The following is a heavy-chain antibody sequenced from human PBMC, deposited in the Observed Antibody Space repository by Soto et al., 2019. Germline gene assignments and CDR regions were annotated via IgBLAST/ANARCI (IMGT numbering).Heavy chain of an antibody. D-gene: IGHD4-4*01. J-gene: IGHJ6*03. V-gene: IGHV4-31*03. CDR2: IYYSGST. CDR3: ARAPTDPTKPYYYSYYMDV. Sequence: QVQLQESGPGLVKPSQTLSLTGTVSGGSISSGGYYWSCIRQHPGKGLEWIGYIYYSGSTYYNPSLKSRVTISVDTSKNQFSLKLSSVTAADTAVYYCARAPTDPTKPYYYSYYMDVWGKGTTVTVSS. CDR1: GGSISSGGYY.